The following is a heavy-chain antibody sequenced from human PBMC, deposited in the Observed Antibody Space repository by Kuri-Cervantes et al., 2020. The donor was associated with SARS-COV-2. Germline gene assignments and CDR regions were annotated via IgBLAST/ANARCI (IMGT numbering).Heavy chain of an antibody. Sequence: GESLKISCAASGFTFSSYSMNWVRLAPGKGLEWVSYISSSSTIYYADSVKGRFTISRDNAKDSLYLQMNSLRAEDTAVYYCAKPQRITIFGVVIMVDAFDIWGQGTMVTVSS. CDR1: GFTFSSYS. J-gene: IGHJ3*02. CDR3: AKPQRITIFGVVIMVDAFDI. D-gene: IGHD3-3*01. V-gene: IGHV3-48*01. CDR2: ISSSSTI.